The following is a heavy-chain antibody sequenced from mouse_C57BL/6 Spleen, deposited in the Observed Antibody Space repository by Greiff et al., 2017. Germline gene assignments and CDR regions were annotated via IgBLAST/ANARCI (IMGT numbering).Heavy chain of an antibody. CDR2: INPSSGYT. CDR3: ARSPDFDY. J-gene: IGHJ2*01. CDR1: GYTFTSYT. V-gene: IGHV1-4*01. Sequence: LVESGAELARPGASVKMSCKASGYTFTSYTMHWVKQRPGQGLEWIGYINPSSGYTKYNQKFKDKATLTADKSSSTAYMQLSSLTSEDSAVYYCARSPDFDYWGQGTTLTVSS.